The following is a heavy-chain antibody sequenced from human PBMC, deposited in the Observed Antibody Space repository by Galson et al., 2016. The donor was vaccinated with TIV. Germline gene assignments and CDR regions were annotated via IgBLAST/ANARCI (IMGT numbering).Heavy chain of an antibody. Sequence: SVKVSCKASGGTFSSYDISWLRQIPGQGFEWMGRINPAVGLIKYAERFQSRFTITAAYMELSSLRSEDTAVYYCSSASHLVPTVHHYWGQGTLVTVSS. J-gene: IGHJ4*02. CDR2: INPAVGLI. D-gene: IGHD3-3*02. CDR1: GGTFSSYD. CDR3: SSASHLVPTVHHY. V-gene: IGHV1-69*04.